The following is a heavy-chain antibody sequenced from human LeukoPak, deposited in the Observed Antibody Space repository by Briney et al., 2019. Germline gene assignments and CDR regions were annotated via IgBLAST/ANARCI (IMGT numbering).Heavy chain of an antibody. Sequence: PGGSLRLSCAASGFTFSSYWMSWVRQTPGKGLEWISSIGAWIPGTHYADSVTGRFTISRDNSKKTLYLQMNSLRADDTAVYYCAKGKINHDGAFDIWGQGTLVTVSS. CDR2: IGAWIPGT. J-gene: IGHJ3*02. CDR3: AKGKINHDGAFDI. V-gene: IGHV3-23*01. D-gene: IGHD1-14*01. CDR1: GFTFSSYW.